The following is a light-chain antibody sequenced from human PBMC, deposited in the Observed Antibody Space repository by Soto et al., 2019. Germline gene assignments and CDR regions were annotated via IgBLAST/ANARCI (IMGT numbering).Light chain of an antibody. J-gene: IGLJ2*01. CDR1: SSDVGGYNY. CDR3: CSYTTTNTLV. V-gene: IGLV2-14*01. CDR2: GVT. Sequence: QSVLTQPASVSGSPGQSITISCTGTSSDVGGYNYVSWYQQHPGKAPKVIIYGVTHRPSGVSNRFSGSKSVNTASLTISGLQPEDAADYYCCSYTTTNTLVFGGGTKLTVL.